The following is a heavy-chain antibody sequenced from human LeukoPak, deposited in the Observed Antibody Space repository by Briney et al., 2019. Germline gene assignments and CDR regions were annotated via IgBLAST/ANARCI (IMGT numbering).Heavy chain of an antibody. J-gene: IGHJ4*02. CDR1: GGTFRSYA. CDR3: ARDPGYRYGYGDFDY. D-gene: IGHD5-18*01. CDR2: IIPIFGTA. Sequence: ASVKVSCKASGGTFRSYAISWVRQAPGQGLEWMGGIIPIFGTANYSQKFQGRATITAAESTSRVSMELSSLRSEDTAVYYCARDPGYRYGYGDFDYWGQGTLVTVSS. V-gene: IGHV1-69*13.